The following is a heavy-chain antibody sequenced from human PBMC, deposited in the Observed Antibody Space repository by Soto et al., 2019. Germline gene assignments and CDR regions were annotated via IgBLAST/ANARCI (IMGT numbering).Heavy chain of an antibody. J-gene: IGHJ6*02. D-gene: IGHD2-2*01. Sequence: EVQLLESGGGLVQPGGSLRLSCAASRFTFSSYAMSWVRQAPGKGPERVSSISASGGSIYYADSVKGRFTISRDNSKNTLYLQMNSLRAEDTAIYYCAKFVTPAATGHGMDVWGQGTAVTVSS. CDR1: RFTFSSYA. CDR3: AKFVTPAATGHGMDV. V-gene: IGHV3-23*01. CDR2: ISASGGSI.